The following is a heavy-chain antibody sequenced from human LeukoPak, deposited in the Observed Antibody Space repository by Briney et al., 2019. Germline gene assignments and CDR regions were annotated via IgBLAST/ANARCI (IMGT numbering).Heavy chain of an antibody. CDR3: ARVPSYGDYARGAFDY. CDR2: ISASGGST. D-gene: IGHD4-17*01. V-gene: IGHV3-23*01. CDR1: GFTFSSSA. Sequence: GGSLRLSCAASGFTFSSSAMSWVRQVPGKGLEWVSGISASGGSTYYADSVRGRFTISRDNSKNTLYAQMNSLRDEDTAVYYCARVPSYGDYARGAFDYWGQGTLVTVSS. J-gene: IGHJ4*02.